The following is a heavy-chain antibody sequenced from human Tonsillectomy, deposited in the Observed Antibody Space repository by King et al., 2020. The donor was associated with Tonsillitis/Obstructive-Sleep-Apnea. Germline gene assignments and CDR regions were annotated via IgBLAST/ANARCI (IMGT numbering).Heavy chain of an antibody. J-gene: IGHJ2*01. V-gene: IGHV3-33*06. CDR3: AEDYGDYWYFDL. D-gene: IGHD4-17*01. Sequence: EQLVQSGGGVVQPGRSLRLSCAASGFTFSSYGMHWVRQAPGKGLEWVAVTWYDGGNKYYADSVKGRFTISRDNSKNTLYLQMNSLRAEDTAVYYCAEDYGDYWYFDLWGRGTLVTVSS. CDR2: TWYDGGNK. CDR1: GFTFSSYG.